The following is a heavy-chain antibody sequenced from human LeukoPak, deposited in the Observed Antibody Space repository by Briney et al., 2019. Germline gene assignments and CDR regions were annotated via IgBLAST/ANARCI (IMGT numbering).Heavy chain of an antibody. CDR3: VKDGRYLDY. D-gene: IGHD3-16*02. CDR1: GFAFGGSW. J-gene: IGHJ4*02. V-gene: IGHV3-7*04. Sequence: PGGSLRLSCAASGFAFGGSWMSWVRQAPGKGLEWVANIKEDDSEIYYVDSVKGRFTISRDNAKTSVYLQMNSLRADDTAIYYCVKDGRYLDYWGQGTPVTVS. CDR2: IKEDDSEI.